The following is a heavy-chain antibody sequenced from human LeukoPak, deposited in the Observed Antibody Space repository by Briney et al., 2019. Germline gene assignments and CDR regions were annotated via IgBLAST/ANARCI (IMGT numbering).Heavy chain of an antibody. CDR1: GGSISSGGYS. J-gene: IGHJ4*02. CDR3: ARGLDQPSYYFDY. Sequence: SETLSLTCAVSGGSISSGGYSWSWIRQPPGKGLEWIGEINHSGSTNYNPSLKSRVTISVDTSKNQFSLKLSSVTAADTAVYYCARGLDQPSYYFDYWGQGTLVTVSS. D-gene: IGHD6-6*01. V-gene: IGHV4-34*01. CDR2: INHSGST.